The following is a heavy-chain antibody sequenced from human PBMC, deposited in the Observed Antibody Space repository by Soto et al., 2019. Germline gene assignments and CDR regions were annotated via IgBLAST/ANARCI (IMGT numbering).Heavy chain of an antibody. D-gene: IGHD2-15*01. CDR3: AKEDCSGGSCYVGWVDP. CDR2: ISYDGRNK. CDR1: GFTFSSYG. V-gene: IGHV3-30*18. J-gene: IGHJ5*02. Sequence: QVQLVESGGGVVQPGRSLRLSCAASGFTFSSYGMHWVRQAPGKGLEWVAVISYDGRNKYYADSVKGRFTISRDNAKNTLYLQMNSLRAEDTAVYYCAKEDCSGGSCYVGWVDPLGQGTLVTVSS.